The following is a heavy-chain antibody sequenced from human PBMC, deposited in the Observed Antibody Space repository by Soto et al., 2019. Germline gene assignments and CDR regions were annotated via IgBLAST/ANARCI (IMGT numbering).Heavy chain of an antibody. Sequence: QVQLVDSGGGVVQPGRSLRLSCAASGFTFSGYGMHWVRQAPGEGLQWVAVLANDGSYQYYADSLKGRFTISRDNSKSTLYLQMDSLRPEDTAVYYCARSSGGSSWYAPDYWGQGTLVTVSP. CDR2: LANDGSYQ. CDR1: GFTFSGYG. D-gene: IGHD6-13*01. CDR3: ARSSGGSSWYAPDY. V-gene: IGHV3-30*03. J-gene: IGHJ4*02.